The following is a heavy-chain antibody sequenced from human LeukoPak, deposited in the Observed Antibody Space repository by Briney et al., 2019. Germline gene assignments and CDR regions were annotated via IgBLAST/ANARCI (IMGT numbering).Heavy chain of an antibody. CDR2: IYYSGST. D-gene: IGHD1-26*01. Sequence: SETLCLTCTVSGGSISSYYWSWIRQPPGKGLEWIGYIYYSGSTNYNPSLKSRVTISVDTSKNQFSLKLSSVTAADTAVYYCARYKGSGSYFAHFGMDLWGQGTTVTVSS. V-gene: IGHV4-59*08. CDR1: GGSISSYY. CDR3: ARYKGSGSYFAHFGMDL. J-gene: IGHJ6*02.